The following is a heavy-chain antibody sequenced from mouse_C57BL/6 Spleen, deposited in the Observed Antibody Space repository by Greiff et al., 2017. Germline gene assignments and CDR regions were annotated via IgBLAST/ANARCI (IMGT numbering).Heavy chain of an antibody. CDR1: GYTFTSYW. CDR3: ASGTSAWFAY. J-gene: IGHJ3*01. D-gene: IGHD4-1*01. V-gene: IGHV1-64*01. Sequence: QVQLKQPGAELVKPGASVKLSCKASGYTFTSYWMHWVKQRPGQGLEWIGMIHPNSGSTNYNEKFKSKATLTVDKSSSTAYMQLSSLTSEDSAVYYCASGTSAWFAYWGQGTLVTVSA. CDR2: IHPNSGST.